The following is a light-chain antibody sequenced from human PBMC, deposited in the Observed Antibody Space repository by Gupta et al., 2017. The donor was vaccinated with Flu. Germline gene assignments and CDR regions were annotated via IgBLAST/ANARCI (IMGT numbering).Light chain of an antibody. J-gene: IGLJ1*01. CDR1: KLGDKF. CDR2: QSD. V-gene: IGLV3-1*01. CDR3: QAWHGVTAI. Sequence: SPGQTATITCFGDKLGDKFAYWYHQKPGQSPGLVISQSDKRPSGIPERFSASSSGNTATLTISGTQTLDEGNYYCQAWHGVTAIFGSGTKVTVL.